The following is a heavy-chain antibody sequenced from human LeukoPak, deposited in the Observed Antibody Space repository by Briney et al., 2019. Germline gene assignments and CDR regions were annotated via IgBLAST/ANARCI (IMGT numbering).Heavy chain of an antibody. D-gene: IGHD5-12*01. CDR3: ARHLDIVATTLIDY. CDR2: IIPIFGTA. Sequence: SVKVSCKASGGTFSSYAIIWVRQAPGQGLEWMGRIIPIFGTANSAQKFQGRVTITADKSTSTAYMELSSLRSEDTAVYYCARHLDIVATTLIDYWGQGTLVTVSS. V-gene: IGHV1-69*06. J-gene: IGHJ4*02. CDR1: GGTFSSYA.